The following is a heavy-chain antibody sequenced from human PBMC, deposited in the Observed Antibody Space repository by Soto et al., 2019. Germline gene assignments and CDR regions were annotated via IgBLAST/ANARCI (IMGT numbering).Heavy chain of an antibody. CDR2: IYYSGST. Sequence: PSETLSLTCTVPGGSISSSSYYWSWIRQPPGKGLEWIGYIYYSGSTNYNPSLKSRVTISVDTSKNQFSLKLSSVTAADTAVYYCARSLSIAAAGTRWFDPWGQGTLVTVSS. CDR3: ARSLSIAAAGTRWFDP. D-gene: IGHD6-13*01. J-gene: IGHJ5*02. CDR1: GGSISSSSYY. V-gene: IGHV4-61*01.